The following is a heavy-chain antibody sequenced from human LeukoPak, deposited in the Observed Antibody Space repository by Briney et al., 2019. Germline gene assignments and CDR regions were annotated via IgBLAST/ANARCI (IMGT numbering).Heavy chain of an antibody. CDR3: ARDRVDYDFWSGYTAYVAFDI. J-gene: IGHJ3*02. D-gene: IGHD3-3*01. CDR1: GFTFSSYS. V-gene: IGHV3-21*01. Sequence: GGSLRLSCAASGFTFSSYSMNWVRQAPGKGLEWVSSISSSSSYIYYADSVKGRFTISRDNAKNSLYLEMNSLRAEDTAVYYCARDRVDYDFWSGYTAYVAFDIWGQGTMVTVSS. CDR2: ISSSSSYI.